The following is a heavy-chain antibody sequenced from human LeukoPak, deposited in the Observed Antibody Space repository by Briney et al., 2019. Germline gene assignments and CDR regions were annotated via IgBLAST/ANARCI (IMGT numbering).Heavy chain of an antibody. Sequence: SETLSLTCAVSVGSISSSNWWSWVRQPPGKGLEWIGEIYHSGSTNYNPSLKSRVTISVDKSKNQFSLKLSSVTAADTAVYYCAATAAAATRAFDIWGQGTMVTVSS. J-gene: IGHJ3*02. CDR3: AATAAAATRAFDI. V-gene: IGHV4-4*02. CDR2: IYHSGST. CDR1: VGSISSSNW. D-gene: IGHD6-13*01.